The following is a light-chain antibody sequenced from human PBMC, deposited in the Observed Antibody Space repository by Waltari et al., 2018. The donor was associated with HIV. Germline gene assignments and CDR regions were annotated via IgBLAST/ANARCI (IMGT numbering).Light chain of an antibody. Sequence: DIQITQYPSSLSASVGDRVSITCLASQTITSYVNWYQQKPGKAPRLLIYAAASLQTGVPSRFSGSVSGSDFTLTINSLQPEDFAAYYCQQTYSPPFTFGPGTRVDIK. CDR2: AAA. CDR1: QTITSY. CDR3: QQTYSPPFT. J-gene: IGKJ3*01. V-gene: IGKV1-39*01.